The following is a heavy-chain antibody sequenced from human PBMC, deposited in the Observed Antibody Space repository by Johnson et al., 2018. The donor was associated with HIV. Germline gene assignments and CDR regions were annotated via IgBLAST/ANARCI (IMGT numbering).Heavy chain of an antibody. D-gene: IGHD3-9*01. Sequence: EQLEESGGGLVQPGGSLRLSCAASGITVGTNYMSWVRQAPGKGLEWVSVIFSVGDVYYADSVKGRFTISRDNSKNMVYLQMNSLRPEDTAVYYCARDGRDLVTRGSFDVWGQGTVVTVSS. J-gene: IGHJ3*01. CDR2: IFSVGDV. CDR1: GITVGTNY. V-gene: IGHV3-66*02. CDR3: ARDGRDLVTRGSFDV.